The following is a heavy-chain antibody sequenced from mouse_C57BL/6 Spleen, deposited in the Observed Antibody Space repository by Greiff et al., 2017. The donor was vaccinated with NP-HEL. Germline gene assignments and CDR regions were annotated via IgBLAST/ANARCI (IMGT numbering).Heavy chain of an antibody. D-gene: IGHD1-1*01. CDR2: IRNKANGYTT. V-gene: IGHV7-3*01. Sequence: EVKVEESGGGLVQPGGSLSLSCAASGFTFTDYYMSWVRQPPGKALEWLGFIRNKANGYTTEYSASVKGRFTISRDNSQSILYLQMNALRAEDSATYYCARSVITTVVRYFDVWGTGTTVTVSS. CDR3: ARSVITTVVRYFDV. J-gene: IGHJ1*03. CDR1: GFTFTDYY.